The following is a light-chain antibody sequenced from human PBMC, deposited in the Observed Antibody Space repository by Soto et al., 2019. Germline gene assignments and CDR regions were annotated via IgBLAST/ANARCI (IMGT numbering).Light chain of an antibody. CDR3: QSYDISLSVV. J-gene: IGLJ3*02. V-gene: IGLV1-40*01. Sequence: QSVLTQPPSVSGAPGPRVTISCTGSSSSTGAGYDVHWYQQLPGAAPKLLIYGTSNRPSGVPDRFSGSKSGASASLAITGLQADDEADYFCQSYDISLSVVFGGGTKVTVL. CDR2: GTS. CDR1: SSSTGAGYD.